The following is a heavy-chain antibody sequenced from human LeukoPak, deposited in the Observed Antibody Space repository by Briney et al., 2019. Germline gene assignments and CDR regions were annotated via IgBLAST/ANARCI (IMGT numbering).Heavy chain of an antibody. CDR2: ISPHSGFT. CDR1: GYTLTGHY. D-gene: IGHD7-27*01. Sequence: ASVKVSCKASGYTLTGHYIHWVRQAPGQGPEWMGWISPHSGFTMYPQRFQGRVTMTTDTSISTAFLEVRRLRSDDTAAYYCARQTGDDALDIWGQGTMITVYS. CDR3: ARQTGDDALDI. V-gene: IGHV1-2*02. J-gene: IGHJ3*02.